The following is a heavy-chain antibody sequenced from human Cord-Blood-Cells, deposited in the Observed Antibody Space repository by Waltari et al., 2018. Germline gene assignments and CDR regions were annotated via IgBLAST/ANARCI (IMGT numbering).Heavy chain of an antibody. CDR1: GGTFSSYA. D-gene: IGHD3-3*01. Sequence: QVQLVQSGAEVKKPGSSVKVSCKASGGTFSSYAISWVRQAPGQGLEWMGGIIPIFGKANYAQKFQGRVTITADESTSTAYMELSSLRSEDTAVYYCARVANYDFWSGYYYFDYWGQGTLVTVSS. V-gene: IGHV1-69*01. CDR2: IIPIFGKA. J-gene: IGHJ4*02. CDR3: ARVANYDFWSGYYYFDY.